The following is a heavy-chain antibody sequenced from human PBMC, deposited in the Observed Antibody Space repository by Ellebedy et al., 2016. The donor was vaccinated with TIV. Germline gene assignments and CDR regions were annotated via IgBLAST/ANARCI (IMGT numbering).Heavy chain of an antibody. CDR3: ARGGSSGSPDY. CDR2: ISSDGSKK. J-gene: IGHJ4*02. V-gene: IGHV3-30*03. Sequence: GGSRRLSCVASGFTFRSHGIYWVRQAPGKGLEWVAVISSDGSKKDYADSVKGRFTISRDNSKNTLYLQMNSLITDDMDVYYFARGGSSGSPDYWGQGTLVTVSS. D-gene: IGHD3-10*01. CDR1: GFTFRSHG.